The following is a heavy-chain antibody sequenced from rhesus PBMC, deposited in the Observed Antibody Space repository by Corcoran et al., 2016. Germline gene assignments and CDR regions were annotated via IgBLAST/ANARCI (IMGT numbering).Heavy chain of an antibody. CDR2: IYGSGSST. D-gene: IGHD5-24*01. J-gene: IGHJ4*01. Sequence: QLQLQESGPGLVKPSETLSVSCAVSGGSIRSSYWSWIRHAPGKGLEWIGYIYGSGSSTNYNPSLKSRVTLSVDTSKNQFSLKLSSVTAADTAVYYCVRYSGYSYHFDYWGQGVLVTVSS. CDR3: VRYSGYSYHFDY. CDR1: GGSIRSSY. V-gene: IGHV4-169*01.